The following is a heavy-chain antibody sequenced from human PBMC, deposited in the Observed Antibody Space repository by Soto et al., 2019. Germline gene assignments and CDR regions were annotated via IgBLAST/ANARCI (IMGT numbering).Heavy chain of an antibody. J-gene: IGHJ4*02. Sequence: SVKVSCNACGFTFTRSSVQWVRQARGQRLELIGWVTVGTGKTNYAQKFQERVTITRDMSTSTAYMELTNLRSEDTAVYYCAAGDSSGYYGGWGQGTQVTVSS. CDR3: AAGDSSGYYGG. V-gene: IGHV1-58*01. D-gene: IGHD3-22*01. CDR1: GFTFTRSS. CDR2: VTVGTGKT.